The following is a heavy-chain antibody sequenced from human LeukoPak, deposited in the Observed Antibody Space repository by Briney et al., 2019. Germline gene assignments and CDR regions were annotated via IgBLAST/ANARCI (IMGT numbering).Heavy chain of an antibody. CDR2: ISYSGNT. Sequence: SETLSPTCTVSGGSISSYSWTWIRQPPGKGLEWIGYISYSGNTNYNPSLKSRVTISLDTPKKQFSLKLTSVTAEDTAVYYCARVGINYYHGLDVWGQGTTVAVSS. CDR3: ARVGINYYHGLDV. V-gene: IGHV4-59*08. CDR1: GGSISSYS. J-gene: IGHJ6*02. D-gene: IGHD3-10*01.